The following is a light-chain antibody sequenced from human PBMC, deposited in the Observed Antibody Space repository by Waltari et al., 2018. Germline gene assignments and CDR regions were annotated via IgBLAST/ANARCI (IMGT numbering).Light chain of an antibody. CDR2: WAS. CDR3: QQYYSTPLT. V-gene: IGKV4-1*01. J-gene: IGKJ4*01. Sequence: DIVMTQSPDSLAVSLGERATINCKSSQSVLYSSNNKNYLDWYQQKPGQPPKLVMYWASTLESGVPDRFSGSGSGTEFTLTISSLQAEDVAVYYCQQYYSTPLTFGGGTKVEIK. CDR1: QSVLYSSNNKNY.